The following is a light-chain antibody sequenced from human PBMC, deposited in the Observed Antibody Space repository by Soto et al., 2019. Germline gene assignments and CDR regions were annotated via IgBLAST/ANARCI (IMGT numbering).Light chain of an antibody. V-gene: IGKV1-5*01. CDR3: QLYNRNTWS. CDR2: GAS. CDR1: QSVGTW. Sequence: DTQITQSPSTLSASVGGRVTITCRASQSVGTWVAWYQQKPGKAPKLLIYGASNLESGVPSRFSGSGSGTEFTLTITTLQPDDFATYFCQLYNRNTWSFGPGTKVDIK. J-gene: IGKJ1*01.